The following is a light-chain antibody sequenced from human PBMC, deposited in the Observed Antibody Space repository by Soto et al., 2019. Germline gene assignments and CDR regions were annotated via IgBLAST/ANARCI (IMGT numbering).Light chain of an antibody. J-gene: IGKJ1*01. Sequence: DIQMTQSPSSLSASVGDRVTITCRASQSISSYLNWYQQKPGKAPKLLIYAASSLQSGFPSRFSGSVSGTHFSLSISSLQSEDFTTYYCHQSDRTLKAFGQGTKAEIK. V-gene: IGKV1-39*01. CDR3: HQSDRTLKA. CDR1: QSISSY. CDR2: AAS.